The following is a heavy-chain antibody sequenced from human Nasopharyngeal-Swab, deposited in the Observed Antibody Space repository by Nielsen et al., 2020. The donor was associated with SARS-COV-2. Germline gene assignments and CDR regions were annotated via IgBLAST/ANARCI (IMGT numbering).Heavy chain of an antibody. CDR3: AKDRYSGSGSYKYYYFYYGMDV. CDR2: ISGSGDTT. Sequence: LSLTCAASGFPLRIYAMTWVRQAPGKGLEWVSTISGSGDTTYYADSVKGRFTISRDNSKNTLYLQMNSLRVEDTAIYYCAKDRYSGSGSYKYYYFYYGMDVWGQGTTVTVSS. CDR1: GFPLRIYA. D-gene: IGHD3-10*01. J-gene: IGHJ6*02. V-gene: IGHV3-23*01.